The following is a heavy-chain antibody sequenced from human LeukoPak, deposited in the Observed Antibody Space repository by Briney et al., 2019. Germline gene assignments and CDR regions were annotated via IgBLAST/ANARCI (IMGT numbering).Heavy chain of an antibody. Sequence: SQTLSLTCTVSGVSISSGDYYWSWIRQPPGKGLEWIGEINHSGSTNYNPSLKSRVTISVDTSKNQFSLKLSSVTAADTAVYYCARGPYCSGGSCYSQGYYYGMDVWGKGTTVTVSS. V-gene: IGHV4-30-4*01. CDR2: INHSGST. CDR1: GVSISSGDYY. CDR3: ARGPYCSGGSCYSQGYYYGMDV. D-gene: IGHD2-15*01. J-gene: IGHJ6*04.